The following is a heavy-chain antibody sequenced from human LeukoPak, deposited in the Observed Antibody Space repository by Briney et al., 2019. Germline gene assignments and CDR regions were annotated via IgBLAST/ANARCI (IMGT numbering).Heavy chain of an antibody. CDR1: GFXFSTYS. D-gene: IGHD6-25*01. CDR2: ITSDSKSI. V-gene: IGHV3-48*02. CDR3: AREIRGYYLDY. J-gene: IGHJ4*02. Sequence: GGSLRLSCAASGFXFSTYSINWVRQAPGEGLEWLSYITSDSKSIYYADSLNGRFTISRDNAKRSLYLQMDSLGDEDTAVYYCAREIRGYYLDYWGQGIPVTVSS.